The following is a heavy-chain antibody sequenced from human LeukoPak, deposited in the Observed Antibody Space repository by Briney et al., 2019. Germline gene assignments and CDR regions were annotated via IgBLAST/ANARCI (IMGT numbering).Heavy chain of an antibody. CDR3: ARGLRREQQLLRAFDY. V-gene: IGHV1-8*01. CDR1: GYAFTNYD. D-gene: IGHD6-13*01. CDR2: MNPNSGNT. J-gene: IGHJ4*02. Sequence: ASVRVSCKASGYAFTNYDIDWVRQASGQGLEWMGWMNPNSGNTGSAQKFQGRVTMTSNTSISTAYMELSSLRSEDTAVYYCARGLRREQQLLRAFDYWGQGTPVTVSS.